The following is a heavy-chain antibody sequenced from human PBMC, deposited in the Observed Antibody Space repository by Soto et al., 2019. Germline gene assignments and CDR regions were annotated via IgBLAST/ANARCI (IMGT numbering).Heavy chain of an antibody. CDR3: ATLEIYGSGSYSEPYHFVY. D-gene: IGHD3-10*01. CDR2: INHSGST. J-gene: IGHJ4*02. V-gene: IGHV4-34*01. CDR1: GGSFSGYC. Sequence: SETLSLTCAVYGGSFSGYCWSWIRQPPGKGLEWIGEINHSGSTNCNPSLKSRVTISVDTPKNQFSLTLNSVTAADTAVYYCATLEIYGSGSYSEPYHFVYWGQGTLVTVSS.